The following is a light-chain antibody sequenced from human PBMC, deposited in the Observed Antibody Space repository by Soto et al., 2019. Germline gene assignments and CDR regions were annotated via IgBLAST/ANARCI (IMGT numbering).Light chain of an antibody. Sequence: DIHMTQPPSYLSASVGDRVTITCRASQSISSYLNWYQQKPGKAPKLLIYAASSLQSGVPSRFSGSGSGTDFTLTISSLQPEDFATYYCQQSYSTPWTFGQGTKVDIK. CDR2: AAS. J-gene: IGKJ1*01. CDR1: QSISSY. V-gene: IGKV1-39*01. CDR3: QQSYSTPWT.